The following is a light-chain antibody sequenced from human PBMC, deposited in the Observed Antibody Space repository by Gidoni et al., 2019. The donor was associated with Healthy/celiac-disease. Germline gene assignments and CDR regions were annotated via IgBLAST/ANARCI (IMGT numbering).Light chain of an antibody. CDR3: AAWDDSLSGVV. CDR1: SSNIGSNY. V-gene: IGLV1-47*01. CDR2: RNN. J-gene: IGLJ2*01. Sequence: QSVLTQPPSASGIPGQRVTIPCSGSSSNIGSNYVYWYQKLPGTAPKLLIYRNNQLPSGVPDRFSGSQSGTSASLAISGLRSEDEADYYCAAWDDSLSGVVFGGGTKLTVL.